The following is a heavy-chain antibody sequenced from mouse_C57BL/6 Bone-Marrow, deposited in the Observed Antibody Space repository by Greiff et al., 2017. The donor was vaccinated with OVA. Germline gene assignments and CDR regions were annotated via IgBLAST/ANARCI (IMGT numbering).Heavy chain of an antibody. V-gene: IGHV1-55*01. CDR1: GYTFTSYW. CDR3: AREVVYSYGSRWYFDV. Sequence: QVQLQQPGAELVKPGASVKMSCKASGYTFTSYWITWVKQRPGQGLEWIGDIYPGCGSTNYNEKFKSKATLTADTSSSTAYMPLSSLTSEDSAVYYSAREVVYSYGSRWYFDVWGTGTTVTVSS. J-gene: IGHJ1*03. CDR2: IYPGCGST. D-gene: IGHD1-1*01.